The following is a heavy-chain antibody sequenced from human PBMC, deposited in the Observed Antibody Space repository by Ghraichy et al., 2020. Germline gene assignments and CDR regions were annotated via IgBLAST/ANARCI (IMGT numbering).Heavy chain of an antibody. V-gene: IGHV3-7*03. CDR2: IKQDGSEK. J-gene: IGHJ5*02. CDR1: GFTFSSYW. D-gene: IGHD6-13*01. CDR3: ASDAYSSSWLPYNWFDP. Sequence: GGSLRLSCAASGFTFSSYWMSWVRQAPGKGLEWVANIKQDGSEKYYVDSVKGRFTISRDNAKNSLYLQMNSLRAEDTAVYYCASDAYSSSWLPYNWFDPWGQGTLVTVSS.